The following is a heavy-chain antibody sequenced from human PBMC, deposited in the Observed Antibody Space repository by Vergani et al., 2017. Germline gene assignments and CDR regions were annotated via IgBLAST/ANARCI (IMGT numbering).Heavy chain of an antibody. Sequence: EVQLVETGGGLIQPGGSLRLSCAASGFTISSNYMSWVRQAPGKGLEWVSSISGPGLSTYYADSVKGRFSISRDNAKNSLYLQMNSLRAEDTAVYYCAVGSDRPGWGKGTTVTVSS. J-gene: IGHJ6*04. V-gene: IGHV3-53*02. CDR1: GFTISSNY. D-gene: IGHD3-10*01. CDR2: ISGPGLST. CDR3: AVGSDRPG.